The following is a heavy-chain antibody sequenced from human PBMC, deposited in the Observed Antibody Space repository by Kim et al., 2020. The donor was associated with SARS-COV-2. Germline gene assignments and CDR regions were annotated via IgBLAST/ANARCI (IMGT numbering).Heavy chain of an antibody. CDR2: FDPEDGET. CDR1: GYTLTELS. D-gene: IGHD3-10*01. V-gene: IGHV1-24*01. CDR3: ATDPLMVRGVTDDY. J-gene: IGHJ4*02. Sequence: ASVKVSCKVSGYTLTELSMHWVRQAPGKGLEWMGGFDPEDGETIYAQKFQGRVTMTEDTSTDTAYMELSSLRSEDTAVYYCATDPLMVRGVTDDYWGQGTLVTVSS.